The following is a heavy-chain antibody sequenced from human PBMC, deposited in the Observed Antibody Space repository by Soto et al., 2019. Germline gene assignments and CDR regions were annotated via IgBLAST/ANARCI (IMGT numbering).Heavy chain of an antibody. V-gene: IGHV1-69*13. CDR1: GGTFSSYA. CDR3: ARARLPYDILTGYHPPYYYYGMDV. J-gene: IGHJ6*02. Sequence: ASVKVSCEASGGTFSSYAISWVRQAPGQGLEWMGGIIPIFGTANYAQKFQGRATITADESTSTAYMELSSLRSEDTAVYYCARARLPYDILTGYHPPYYYYGMDVWGQGTTVTVSS. D-gene: IGHD3-9*01. CDR2: IIPIFGTA.